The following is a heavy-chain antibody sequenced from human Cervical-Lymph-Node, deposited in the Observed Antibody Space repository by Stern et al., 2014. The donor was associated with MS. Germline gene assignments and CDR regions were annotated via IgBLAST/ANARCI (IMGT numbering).Heavy chain of an antibody. J-gene: IGHJ4*02. CDR2: IYYGGRP. Sequence: QVQLQESGPGLLKPSETLSLTCTVSGGSITSSYHWGWIRQPPGKGLAWIGTIYYGGRPSYNPSLKSRLSLFVDPSKSQFSLMLTSVTASDTAVYYCARHKPSPLSSPRPLDYWGQGTLVAVSS. CDR3: ARHKPSPLSSPRPLDY. D-gene: IGHD6-6*01. V-gene: IGHV4-39*01. CDR1: GGSITSSYH.